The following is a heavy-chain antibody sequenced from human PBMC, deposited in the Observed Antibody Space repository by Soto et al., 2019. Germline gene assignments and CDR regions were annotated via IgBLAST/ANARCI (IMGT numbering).Heavy chain of an antibody. J-gene: IGHJ6*02. CDR2: INQSGST. Sequence: PSETLSLTCGVYGGSFSGYHWSGIRQDPGKGLEWIGEINQSGSTNYSPSLKSRVTMSVDTSKKQFSLKLSSVTAADKALYYCATRDSYYGMDFWGRGTTVTVSS. CDR1: GGSFSGYH. V-gene: IGHV4-34*01. CDR3: ATRDSYYGMDF.